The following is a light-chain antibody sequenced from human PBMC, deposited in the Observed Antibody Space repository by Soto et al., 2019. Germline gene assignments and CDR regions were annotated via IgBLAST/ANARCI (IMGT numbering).Light chain of an antibody. CDR3: QQAFSFPYT. J-gene: IGKJ2*01. V-gene: IGKV1-12*01. Sequence: DVQMTQSPSSVTASVGETVTITCRASQSVSDWVAWYQQKPGKAPRLLMYSASTLQSGVPPRFRGSGSGTDFSLTITSLQAEDFATYFCQQAFSFPYTFGQGTKVDNK. CDR2: SAS. CDR1: QSVSDW.